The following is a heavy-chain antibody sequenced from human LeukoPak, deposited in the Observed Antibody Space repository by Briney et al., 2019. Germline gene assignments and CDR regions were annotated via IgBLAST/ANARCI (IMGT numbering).Heavy chain of an antibody. D-gene: IGHD3-3*02. J-gene: IGHJ4*02. CDR2: ISAYNGNT. Sequence: ASVEVTCKASGYTFTNYGITWARQAPAQEHEWMGWISAYNGNTDYAQRFQGRVTMTTDTSTTTAYMELRSLRSDDTAVYYCARTYSKYFSNSEFDYWGQGTLVTVSS. CDR1: GYTFTNYG. V-gene: IGHV1-18*01. CDR3: ARTYSKYFSNSEFDY.